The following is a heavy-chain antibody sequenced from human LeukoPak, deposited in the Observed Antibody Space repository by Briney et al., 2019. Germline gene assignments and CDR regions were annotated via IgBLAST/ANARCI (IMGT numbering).Heavy chain of an antibody. D-gene: IGHD6-13*01. CDR3: ARPYSVGRIAAGFDP. V-gene: IGHV4-59*08. CDR2: IYYSGST. J-gene: IGHJ5*02. CDR1: GGSISSYY. Sequence: SETLSLTCTVSGGSISSYYWSGIRQPPGKGLEWIGYIYYSGSTNYNPSLKSRVTISLDTSKNQFSLKLRSVTAADTAVYYCARPYSVGRIAAGFDPWGQGTLVTVSS.